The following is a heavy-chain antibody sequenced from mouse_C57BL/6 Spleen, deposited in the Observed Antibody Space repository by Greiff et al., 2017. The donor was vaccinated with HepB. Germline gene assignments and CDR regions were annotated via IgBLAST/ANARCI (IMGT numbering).Heavy chain of an antibody. Sequence: EVQLQQSGPELVKPGASVKIPCKASGYTFTDYNMDWVKQSHGKSLEWIGDINPNNGGTIYNQKFKGKATLTVDQSSSTAYMELRSLTSEDTAVYYCARDYESDEGYAMDYWGQGTSVTVSS. CDR3: ARDYESDEGYAMDY. V-gene: IGHV1-18*01. D-gene: IGHD2-4*01. CDR2: INPNNGGT. CDR1: GYTFTDYN. J-gene: IGHJ4*01.